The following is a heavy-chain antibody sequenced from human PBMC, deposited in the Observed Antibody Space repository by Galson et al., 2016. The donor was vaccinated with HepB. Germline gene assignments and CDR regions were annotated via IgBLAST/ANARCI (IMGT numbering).Heavy chain of an antibody. Sequence: SETLSLTCAVSGGSISSGSYFWGWIRQTPGKGLEWIGSIYNSGGTYYNPSLTSRVTMSVDTSNNRFSLSLSSVTAADTAVYFCARETSGWAYYFDSWGQGILVTVSS. V-gene: IGHV4-39*01. CDR2: IYNSGGT. J-gene: IGHJ4*02. D-gene: IGHD6-19*01. CDR3: ARETSGWAYYFDS. CDR1: GGSISSGSYF.